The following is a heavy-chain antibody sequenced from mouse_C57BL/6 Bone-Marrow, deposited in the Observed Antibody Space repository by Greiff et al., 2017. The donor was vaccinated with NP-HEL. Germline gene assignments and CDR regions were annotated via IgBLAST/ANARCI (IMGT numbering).Heavy chain of an antibody. V-gene: IGHV1-55*01. J-gene: IGHJ3*01. D-gene: IGHD1-1*01. CDR2: IYPGSGST. CDR1: GYTFTSYW. CDR3: ARLYYYGSRSAWFAY. Sequence: VQLQQPGAELVKPGASVKMSCKASGYTFTSYWITWVKQRPGQGLEWIGDIYPGSGSTNYNEMFTSKATLTVDTSSSTAYMQLSSLTSDDSAVYYCARLYYYGSRSAWFAYWGQGTLVTVSA.